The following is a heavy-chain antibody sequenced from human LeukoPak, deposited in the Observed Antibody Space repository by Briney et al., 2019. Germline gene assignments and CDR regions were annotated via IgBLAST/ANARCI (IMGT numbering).Heavy chain of an antibody. CDR3: ARDVTGPFDS. CDR1: GGSISSSSYY. V-gene: IGHV4-39*07. CDR2: IYYIGST. J-gene: IGHJ4*02. Sequence: SETLSLTCTVSGGSISSSSYYWGWIRQPPGKGLEWIGSIYYIGSTYYNPFLKSRVTISVDTSKNQLSLQVSSVTTADTAVYYCARDVTGPFDSWGQGTLVTVSS.